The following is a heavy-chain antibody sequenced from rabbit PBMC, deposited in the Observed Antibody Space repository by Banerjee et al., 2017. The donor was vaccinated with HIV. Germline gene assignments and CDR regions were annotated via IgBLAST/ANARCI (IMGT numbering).Heavy chain of an antibody. CDR3: ARDYVGDSYSAFDL. V-gene: IGHV1S40*01. D-gene: IGHD8-1*01. Sequence: QSLQESGGGLFQPGGSLALTCKASGFSLSNYVVNWVRQAPGKGLEWIGDIYAGGSGSTYYASWAKGRFTISKTSSTAVTLQMTSLTAADTATYFCARDYVGDSYSAFDLWGQGTLVTVS. CDR1: GFSLSNYV. J-gene: IGHJ4*01. CDR2: IYAGGSGST.